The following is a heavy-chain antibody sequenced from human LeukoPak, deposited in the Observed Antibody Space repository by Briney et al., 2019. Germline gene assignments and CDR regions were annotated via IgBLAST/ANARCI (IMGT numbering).Heavy chain of an antibody. D-gene: IGHD2-21*02. Sequence: GGSLRLSCAASGFTFSDYYMSWIRQVPGKGLEWVSYISGSSSYTNYADSVKGRFTISRDNSKNTVNLQMNSLRAEDTAVYYCAKDYEAYCGGDCYSFFDYWGQGALVTVSS. CDR3: AKDYEAYCGGDCYSFFDY. V-gene: IGHV3-11*06. CDR1: GFTFSDYY. CDR2: ISGSSSYT. J-gene: IGHJ4*02.